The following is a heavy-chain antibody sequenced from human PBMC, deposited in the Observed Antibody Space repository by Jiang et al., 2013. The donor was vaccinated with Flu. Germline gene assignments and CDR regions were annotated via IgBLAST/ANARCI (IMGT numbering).Heavy chain of an antibody. D-gene: IGHD2-2*01. J-gene: IGHJ4*02. V-gene: IGHV3-9*01. CDR3: ARDIVRAATSPTYFDH. CDR2: WNSGGI. Sequence: WNSGGIAYADSVRGRFTISRDNAKNSLYLQMNSLTTEDTALYFCARDIVRAATSPTYFDHWGPGNPGHRLL.